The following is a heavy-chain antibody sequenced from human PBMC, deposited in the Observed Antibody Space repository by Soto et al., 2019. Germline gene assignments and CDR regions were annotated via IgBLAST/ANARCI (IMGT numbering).Heavy chain of an antibody. CDR1: GFTFSNAW. V-gene: IGHV3-15*01. J-gene: IGHJ4*02. CDR3: TTNPYGDRLFDY. D-gene: IGHD4-17*01. Sequence: EVQLVESGGGLVKPGGSLRLSCAASGFTFSNAWMSWVCQAPGKGLEWVGRIKSKTDGGTTDYAAPVKGRLTISRDHSKNPLYLQMNSLITEEAAVYYCTTNPYGDRLFDYWGQGSLVTVSS. CDR2: IKSKTDGGTT.